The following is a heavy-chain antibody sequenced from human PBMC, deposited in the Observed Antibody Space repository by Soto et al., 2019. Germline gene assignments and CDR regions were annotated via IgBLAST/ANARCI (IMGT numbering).Heavy chain of an antibody. CDR3: ARDSFIVYESKDYYYGMDV. CDR1: GGTFSSYA. Sequence: QVQLVQSGAEVKKPGSSVKVSCKASGGTFSSYAISWVRQAPGQGLEWMGGIIPIFGTANYAQKFQGRVTITADESTSTAYMELSSLRSEDTAVYYCARDSFIVYESKDYYYGMDVWGKGTTVTVSS. J-gene: IGHJ6*04. D-gene: IGHD2-8*01. V-gene: IGHV1-69*01. CDR2: IIPIFGTA.